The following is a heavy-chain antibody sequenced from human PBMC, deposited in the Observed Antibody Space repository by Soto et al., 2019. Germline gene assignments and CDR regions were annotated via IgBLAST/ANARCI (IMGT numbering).Heavy chain of an antibody. CDR2: ISSSSSTI. V-gene: IGHV3-48*01. CDR1: GFTFSSYS. Sequence: EVQLVESGGGLVQPGGSLRLSCAASGFTFSSYSMNWVRQAPGKGLEWVSYISSSSSTIYYADSVKGRFTISRDNAKNSXXLQMNSLRAEDTAVYYCAREDCSSTSCYDPNAFDIWGQGTMVTVSS. D-gene: IGHD2-2*01. CDR3: AREDCSSTSCYDPNAFDI. J-gene: IGHJ3*02.